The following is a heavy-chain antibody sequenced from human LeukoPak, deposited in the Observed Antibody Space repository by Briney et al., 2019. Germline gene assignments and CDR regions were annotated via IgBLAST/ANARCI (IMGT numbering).Heavy chain of an antibody. CDR3: ARATGSGWYYFDY. CDR1: GFTFSDYY. V-gene: IGHV3-11*01. CDR2: ISVGSDII. J-gene: IGHJ4*02. D-gene: IGHD6-19*01. Sequence: GGSLRLSCAASGFTFSDYYMSWMRLAPGKGLEWVAYISVGSDIISYADSLKGRFTISRDNAKNSLYLQMSSLRAEDTAVYSCARATGSGWYYFDYWGPGTQVTVSS.